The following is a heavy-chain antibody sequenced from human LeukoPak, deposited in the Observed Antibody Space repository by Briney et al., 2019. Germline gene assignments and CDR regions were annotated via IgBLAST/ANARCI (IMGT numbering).Heavy chain of an antibody. V-gene: IGHV3-23*01. CDR1: GFTFSSYS. CDR3: AKDSAGGWELLGHDAFDI. J-gene: IGHJ3*02. CDR2: ISGSGGST. Sequence: PGGSLRLSCAASGFTFSSYSMNWVRQAPGKGLEWVSAISGSGGSTYYADSVKGRFTISRDNSKNTLYLQMNSLRAEDTAVYYCAKDSAGGWELLGHDAFDIWGQGTMVTVSS. D-gene: IGHD1-26*01.